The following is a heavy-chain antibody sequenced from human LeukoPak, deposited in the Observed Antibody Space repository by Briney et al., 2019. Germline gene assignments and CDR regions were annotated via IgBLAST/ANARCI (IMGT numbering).Heavy chain of an antibody. D-gene: IGHD3-9*01. CDR2: ISYDGSNK. CDR1: GFTFSSYG. J-gene: IGHJ4*02. CDR3: AKGSVYDILTGYYTHFDY. V-gene: IGHV3-30*18. Sequence: PGRSLRLSCAASGFTFSSYGMHWVRQAPGKGLEWVAVISYDGSNKYYADSVKGRFTISRDNSKNTLYLQMNSLRAEDTALYYCAKGSVYDILTGYYTHFDYWGQGTLVTVSS.